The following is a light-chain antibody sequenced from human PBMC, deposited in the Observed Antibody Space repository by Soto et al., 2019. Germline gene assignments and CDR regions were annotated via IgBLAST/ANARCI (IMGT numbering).Light chain of an antibody. J-gene: IGKJ1*01. CDR3: QQYNSYPWT. CDR1: QNIDRW. V-gene: IGKV1-5*03. Sequence: DIPMTQSPSTLSASVGDRVTITCRASQNIDRWLAWYQQKPGKAPNLLIYGASNLESGVPSRFSGSGSGTEFTLTISSLRPDDFATYYWQQYNSYPWTFGQGTKVEIK. CDR2: GAS.